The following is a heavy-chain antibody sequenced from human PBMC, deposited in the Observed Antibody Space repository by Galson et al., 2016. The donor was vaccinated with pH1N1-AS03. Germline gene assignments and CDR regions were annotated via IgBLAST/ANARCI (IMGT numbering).Heavy chain of an antibody. J-gene: IGHJ4*02. D-gene: IGHD3-10*01. CDR1: GYSFTTYG. CDR3: ARATSVGPPYFDY. CDR2: ISAYSGDT. Sequence: SVKVSCKASGYSFTTYGFNWVRQAPGQGLEWLGWISAYSGDTHYARKFQGRVTLTTDTSTSTAYMELRSLTSDDTAVYYCARATSVGPPYFDYWGQGTVATVSS. V-gene: IGHV1-18*04.